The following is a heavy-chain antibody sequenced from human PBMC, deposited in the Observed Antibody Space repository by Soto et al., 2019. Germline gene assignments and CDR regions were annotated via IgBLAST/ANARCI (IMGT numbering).Heavy chain of an antibody. CDR2: ISYDGSNK. J-gene: IGHJ4*02. CDR3: AKPTYSSSSGYFDY. CDR1: GFTFSSYG. D-gene: IGHD6-6*01. V-gene: IGHV3-30*18. Sequence: QVQLVESGGGVVQPGRSLRLSCAASGFTFSSYGMHWVRQAPGKGLEWVAVISYDGSNKYYADSVKGRFTISRDNSKNTLYLQMNSLRAEDTAVYYCAKPTYSSSSGYFDYWCQGTLVTVSS.